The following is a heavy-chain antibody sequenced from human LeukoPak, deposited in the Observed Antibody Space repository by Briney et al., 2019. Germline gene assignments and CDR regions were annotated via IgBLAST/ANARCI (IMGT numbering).Heavy chain of an antibody. V-gene: IGHV3-7*01. Sequence: GGSPRLSCAASGFTFSSYWMSWVRQTPGKGLEWVANINKDGSEKYYMDSVRGRFTISRDNAKNSLSLQMNSLRVEDTAVYYCARELVVGPAEYFQNWGQGTLVTVSS. CDR3: ARELVVGPAEYFQN. CDR2: INKDGSEK. D-gene: IGHD2-8*02. CDR1: GFTFSSYW. J-gene: IGHJ1*01.